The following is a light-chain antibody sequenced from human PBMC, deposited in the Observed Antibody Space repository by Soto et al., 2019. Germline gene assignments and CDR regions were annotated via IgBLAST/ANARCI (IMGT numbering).Light chain of an antibody. J-gene: IGLJ2*01. Sequence: QSVLTQPRSVSESPGQSVPISCTGTSSDVGAYDYVSWYQQHPGKVPKLMIYDVNKRPSGVPHRFSGSKSGKTAFLTISGLQAEDEDDYYCLSFAGSYEVFGGGTKVTVL. CDR1: SSDVGAYDY. CDR3: LSFAGSYEV. CDR2: DVN. V-gene: IGLV2-11*01.